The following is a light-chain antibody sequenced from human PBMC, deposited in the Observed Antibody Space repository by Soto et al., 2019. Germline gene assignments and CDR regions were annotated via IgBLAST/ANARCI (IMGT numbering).Light chain of an antibody. J-gene: IGKJ2*01. V-gene: IGKV1-39*01. CDR3: QQSYSTLPYT. CDR2: AAS. CDR1: QSISTY. Sequence: DIQMTQSPSSLSASLGDRVSITCRASQSISTYLNWYQQRPGKAPKLLIYAASSLESGVPSRFSGRGSGTDFTLTISSLQPEDFATYYCQQSYSTLPYTFGQGTNWRSN.